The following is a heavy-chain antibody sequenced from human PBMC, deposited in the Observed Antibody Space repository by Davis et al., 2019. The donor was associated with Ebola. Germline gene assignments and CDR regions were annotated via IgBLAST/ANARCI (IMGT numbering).Heavy chain of an antibody. CDR2: INRDGTTT. V-gene: IGHV3-74*01. Sequence: GESLKISCTVSGFTFSNNWMSWVRQVPGKGLVWVSSINRDGTTTTYADSVKGRFTISRDNAKNSLYLQMNSLRAEDTAVYYCARSYSGSRIYDYWGQGTLVTVSS. CDR3: ARSYSGSRIYDY. D-gene: IGHD1-26*01. CDR1: GFTFSNNW. J-gene: IGHJ4*02.